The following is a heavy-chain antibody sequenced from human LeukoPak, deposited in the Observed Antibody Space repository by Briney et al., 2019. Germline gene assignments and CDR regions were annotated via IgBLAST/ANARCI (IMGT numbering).Heavy chain of an antibody. Sequence: ASVKVSCKASGYTFTGYYMHWVRQTPGQGLEWMGWINPNSGGTNYAQKFQGRVTITADESTSTAYMELSSLRSEDTAVYYCARETRGGSLAPWGQGTLVTVSS. CDR3: ARETRGGSLAP. CDR2: INPNSGGT. D-gene: IGHD2-15*01. V-gene: IGHV1-2*02. J-gene: IGHJ5*02. CDR1: GYTFTGYY.